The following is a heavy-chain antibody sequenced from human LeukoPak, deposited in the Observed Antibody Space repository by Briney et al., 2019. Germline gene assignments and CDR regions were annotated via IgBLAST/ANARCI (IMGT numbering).Heavy chain of an antibody. J-gene: IGHJ4*02. Sequence: TGGSLRLSCAASGFTFITNYMTWVRQAPGKGLEWVSVLYSDGNTKYADSVQGRFTISRDNSKNTLYLEMNSLSPDDTAVYYCARGVEPLAANTLAYWGQGTLVTVSS. CDR2: LYSDGNT. V-gene: IGHV3-53*01. CDR1: GFTFITNY. CDR3: ARGVEPLAANTLAY. D-gene: IGHD1-14*01.